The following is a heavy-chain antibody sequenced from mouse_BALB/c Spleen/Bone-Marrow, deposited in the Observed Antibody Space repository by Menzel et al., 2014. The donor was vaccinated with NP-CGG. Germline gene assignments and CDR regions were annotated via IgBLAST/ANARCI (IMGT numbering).Heavy chain of an antibody. CDR3: ARDTMITYYYAMDY. CDR1: GFTFSSYG. CDR2: ISSGGSYT. J-gene: IGHJ4*01. Sequence: EVQGVESGGDLVKPGGSLKLSCAASGFTFSSYGMSWVRQTPDKRLEWVATISSGGSYTYYPDSVKGRFTISRDNAKNTLYLQMSSLRSEDTAIYYCARDTMITYYYAMDYWGQGTSVTVSS. V-gene: IGHV5-6*01. D-gene: IGHD2-4*01.